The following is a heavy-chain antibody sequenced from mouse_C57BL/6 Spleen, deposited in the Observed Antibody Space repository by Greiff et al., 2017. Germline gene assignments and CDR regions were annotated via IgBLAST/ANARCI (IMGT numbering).Heavy chain of an antibody. CDR2: IYPGSGNT. J-gene: IGHJ2*01. Sequence: VQLQQSGPELVKPGASVKISCKASGYSFTSYYIHWVKQRPGQGLEWIGWIYPGSGNTKYNEKFKGKATLTADTSSSTAYMQRSSLTSEDSAVYYCARFGTTVVDYWGQGTTLTVSS. D-gene: IGHD1-1*01. CDR3: ARFGTTVVDY. V-gene: IGHV1-66*01. CDR1: GYSFTSYY.